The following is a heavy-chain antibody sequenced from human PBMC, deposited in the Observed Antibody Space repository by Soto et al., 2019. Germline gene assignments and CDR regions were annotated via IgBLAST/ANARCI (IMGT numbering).Heavy chain of an antibody. CDR3: AAGEASSRNLAPYYLDF. Sequence: SEALSLTCTVSGGSMINYFWTWIRQPPGEGLEWFGYIHYSGTTSFFPSYNPSLRSRVTISEDTSKNQFSLKLLSVTTADTAVYFCAAGEASSRNLAPYYLDFWGQGTLVTVSS. V-gene: IGHV4-59*01. D-gene: IGHD6-13*01. CDR1: GGSMINYF. J-gene: IGHJ4*02. CDR2: IHYSGTT.